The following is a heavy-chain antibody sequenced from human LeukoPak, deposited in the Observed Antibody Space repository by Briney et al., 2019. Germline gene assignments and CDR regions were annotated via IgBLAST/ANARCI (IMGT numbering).Heavy chain of an antibody. J-gene: IGHJ4*02. V-gene: IGHV4-34*01. Sequence: SETLSLTCAVYGGSFSGYYWSWIRQPPGKGLEWIGEINHSGSTNYNPSLKSRVTISVDTSKSQFSLKLSSVTAADTAVYYCAREDFWSGHFFDYWGQGTLVTVSS. CDR2: INHSGST. CDR1: GGSFSGYY. CDR3: AREDFWSGHFFDY. D-gene: IGHD3-3*01.